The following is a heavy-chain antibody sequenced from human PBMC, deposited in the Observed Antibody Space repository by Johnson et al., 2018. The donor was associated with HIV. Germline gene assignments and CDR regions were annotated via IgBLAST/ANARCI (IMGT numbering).Heavy chain of an antibody. D-gene: IGHD3-10*01. CDR3: ARIGLPYYYGSGSYSHDAFDI. CDR1: GFSLSSYA. Sequence: QVQLVESGGGVVQPGRSLRLSCAASGFSLSSYAMHWVRQAPGKGLEWVAVISYDGSNKYYADSVKGRFTISRDNSKNTLYLQMNSLRAEDTAVYYCARIGLPYYYGSGSYSHDAFDIWGQGTMVTVSS. V-gene: IGHV3-30-3*01. CDR2: ISYDGSNK. J-gene: IGHJ3*02.